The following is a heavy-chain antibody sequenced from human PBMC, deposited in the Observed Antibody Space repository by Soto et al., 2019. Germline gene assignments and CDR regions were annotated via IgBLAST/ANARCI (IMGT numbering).Heavy chain of an antibody. V-gene: IGHV4-59*11. Sequence: SETLSLTCTVSGGSISDHYYMWIRQSPGKGLEYIGYIYNGGRTDYNPSLKSRVIISVDTSKNQFSLKLSSVTAADTAVYYCARVSAMVRGVMVAVTFDPWGQGTLVTVSS. J-gene: IGHJ5*02. CDR3: ARVSAMVRGVMVAVTFDP. D-gene: IGHD3-10*01. CDR1: GGSISDHY. CDR2: IYNGGRT.